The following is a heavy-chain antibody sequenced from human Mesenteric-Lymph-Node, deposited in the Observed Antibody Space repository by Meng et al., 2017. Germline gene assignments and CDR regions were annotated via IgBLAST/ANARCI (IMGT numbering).Heavy chain of an antibody. V-gene: IGHV1-18*01. Sequence: ASVKVSCKASGYTFSSYAISWVRQAPGQGLECMGWISANNGNTNYAQKFQGRVTMTTDTSTSTAYMELRSLRSDDTAMYYCARLGSQNDFWSGPYYHGMDVWGQGTTVTVSS. D-gene: IGHD3-3*01. CDR2: ISANNGNT. J-gene: IGHJ6*02. CDR3: ARLGSQNDFWSGPYYHGMDV. CDR1: GYTFSSYA.